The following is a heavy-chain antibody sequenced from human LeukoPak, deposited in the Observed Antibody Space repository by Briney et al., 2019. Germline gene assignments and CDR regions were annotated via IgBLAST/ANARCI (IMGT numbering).Heavy chain of an antibody. V-gene: IGHV4-30-4*01. J-gene: IGHJ4*02. Sequence: LRLSCAASGFTFSSYAMSWIRQPPGKGLEWIGYIYYSGSTYYNPSLKSRVTISVDTSKNQFSLKLSSVTAADTAVYYCARGLRFLEWLPFDYWGQGTLVTVSS. D-gene: IGHD3-3*01. CDR2: IYYSGST. CDR3: ARGLRFLEWLPFDY. CDR1: GFTFSSYA.